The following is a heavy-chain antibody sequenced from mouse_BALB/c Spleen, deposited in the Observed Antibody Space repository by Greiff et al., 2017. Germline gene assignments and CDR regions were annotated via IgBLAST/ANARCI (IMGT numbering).Heavy chain of an antibody. CDR2: IRNKANGYTT. Sequence: EVQVVESGGGLVQPGGSLRLSCATSGFTFTDYYMSWVRQPPGKALEWLGFIRNKANGYTTEYSASVKGRFTISRDNSQSILYLQMNTLRAEDSATYYCGRDRGTEYFDYWGQGTTLTVSS. J-gene: IGHJ2*01. CDR3: GRDRGTEYFDY. CDR1: GFTFTDYY. D-gene: IGHD4-1*01. V-gene: IGHV7-3*02.